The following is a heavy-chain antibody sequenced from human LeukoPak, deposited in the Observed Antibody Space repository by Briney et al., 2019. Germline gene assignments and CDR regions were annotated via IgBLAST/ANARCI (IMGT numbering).Heavy chain of an antibody. V-gene: IGHV4-31*03. CDR2: IYYSGST. Sequence: SQTLSLTCTVSGGSISSGGYYWSWIRQRPGKGLEWIGYIYYSGSTYYNPSLKSRVTISVDTSKNQFSLKLSSVTAADTAVYYCARLRGSWYSRSNWFDPWGQGTLVTVSS. D-gene: IGHD6-13*01. CDR3: ARLRGSWYSRSNWFDP. CDR1: GGSISSGGYY. J-gene: IGHJ5*02.